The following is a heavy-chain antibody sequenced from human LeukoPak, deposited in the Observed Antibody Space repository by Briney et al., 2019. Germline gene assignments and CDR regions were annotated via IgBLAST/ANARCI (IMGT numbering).Heavy chain of an antibody. CDR1: GYTLTELS. CDR3: ARTPLDFYGSGSYYIRHFDD. J-gene: IGHJ4*02. Sequence: GASVKVSCKVSGYTLTELSMHWVRQAPGKGLEWMGSFDPKDGETIYAQKFQGRVTMTEDTSTDTAYMELSSLRFEDTAVYYCARTPLDFYGSGSYYIRHFDDWGQGTLVTVST. D-gene: IGHD3-10*01. CDR2: FDPKDGET. V-gene: IGHV1-24*01.